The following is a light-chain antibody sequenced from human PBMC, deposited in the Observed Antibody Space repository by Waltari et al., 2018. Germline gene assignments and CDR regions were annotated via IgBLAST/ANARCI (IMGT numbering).Light chain of an antibody. J-gene: IGLJ3*02. Sequence: QLALTQPASVSGSPGQSITISCTGTSSDVGSYNLVSWYQQHPGKAPKLMIYEVSKRPSGVSNRFSGSKSGNTASLTISGLQAEDEADYYCCSYAGSSTDWV. V-gene: IGLV2-23*02. CDR2: EVS. CDR1: SSDVGSYNL. CDR3: CSYAGSSTDWV.